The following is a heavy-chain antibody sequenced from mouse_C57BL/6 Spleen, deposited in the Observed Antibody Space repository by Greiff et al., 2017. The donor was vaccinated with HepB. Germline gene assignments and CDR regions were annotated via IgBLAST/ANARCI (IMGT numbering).Heavy chain of an antibody. D-gene: IGHD1-1*01. V-gene: IGHV1S81*02. Sequence: QVQLQQPGAELVKAGASVKMSCKASGYTFTSYWMHWVKQRLGQGLEWFAETNPTNGRTYYNEKFKSKATLTVDKYSSTAYMLLSGPTFEDSAVYYCARIKKIVATDFDYWGQGTTLTVSS. CDR3: ARIKKIVATDFDY. CDR2: TNPTNGRT. CDR1: GYTFTSYW. J-gene: IGHJ2*01.